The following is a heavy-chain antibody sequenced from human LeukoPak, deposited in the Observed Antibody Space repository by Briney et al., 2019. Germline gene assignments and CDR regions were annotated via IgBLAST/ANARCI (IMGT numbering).Heavy chain of an antibody. V-gene: IGHV5-51*01. CDR1: GYSFTSYW. CDR3: ARLVVPDKDYYDSSGYYWGYYFDY. Sequence: GEPLKISCKGSGYSFTSYWIGWVRQMPGKGLEWMGIIYPGDSDTRYSPSFQGQVTISADKSISTAYLQWSSLKASDTAMYYCARLVVPDKDYYDSSGYYWGYYFDYWGQGTLVTVSS. CDR2: IYPGDSDT. D-gene: IGHD3-22*01. J-gene: IGHJ4*02.